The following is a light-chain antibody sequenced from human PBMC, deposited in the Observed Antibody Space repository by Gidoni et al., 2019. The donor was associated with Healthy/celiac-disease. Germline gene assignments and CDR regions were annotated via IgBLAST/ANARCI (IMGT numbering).Light chain of an antibody. CDR2: SNN. CDR3: AAWDDSLNGPV. CDR1: SPNIGSNT. V-gene: IGLV1-44*01. Sequence: QSVLTQPTSASGTPGQRVTISCSGSSPNIGSNTVNWYQQLPGTAPKLLIYSNNQRPSGVPDRFSGSKSGTSASLAISGLQSEDEADYYCAAWDDSLNGPVFGGGTKLTVL. J-gene: IGLJ2*01.